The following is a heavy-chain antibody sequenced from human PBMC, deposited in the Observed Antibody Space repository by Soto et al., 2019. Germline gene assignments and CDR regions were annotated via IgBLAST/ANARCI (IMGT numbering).Heavy chain of an antibody. Sequence: QVQLQESGPGLVKPSETLSLTCTVSGGSISGYYWSWIRQPPGKGLEWIGDIYYTGSTHYSPSLKSRVTISVDSSKSHFSLKLSSVTAADTAMYCCARAYSTSWTYYFDYWGQGTLVTVSS. V-gene: IGHV4-59*01. CDR3: ARAYSTSWTYYFDY. J-gene: IGHJ4*02. CDR1: GGSISGYY. D-gene: IGHD6-13*01. CDR2: IYYTGST.